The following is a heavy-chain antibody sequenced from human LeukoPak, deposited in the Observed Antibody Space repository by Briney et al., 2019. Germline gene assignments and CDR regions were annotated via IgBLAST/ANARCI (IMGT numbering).Heavy chain of an antibody. D-gene: IGHD3-9*01. CDR2: ISGSGGST. J-gene: IGHJ4*02. V-gene: IGHV3-23*01. CDR1: GFTFSSYA. CDR3: ARDDYDILTGYDY. Sequence: GGSLRLSCAASGFTFSSYAMSWVRQAPGKGLEWVSAISGSGGSTYYADSVKGRFTISRDNSKNTLYLQMNSPRAEDTAVYYCARDDYDILTGYDYWGQGTLVTVSS.